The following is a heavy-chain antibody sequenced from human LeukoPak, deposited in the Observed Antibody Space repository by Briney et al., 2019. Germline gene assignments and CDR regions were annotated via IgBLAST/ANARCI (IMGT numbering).Heavy chain of an antibody. Sequence: SETLSLTCTVSGGSISSSNYYWGWIRQPPGKGLEWIGSIYYSGITCYNSSLKSRVTISVDTSKNQFSLKLSSVTAADTAVYYCARDPNETSIAARWGQGTLVTVSS. CDR3: ARDPNETSIAAR. D-gene: IGHD6-6*01. CDR1: GGSISSSNYY. J-gene: IGHJ4*02. CDR2: IYYSGIT. V-gene: IGHV4-39*02.